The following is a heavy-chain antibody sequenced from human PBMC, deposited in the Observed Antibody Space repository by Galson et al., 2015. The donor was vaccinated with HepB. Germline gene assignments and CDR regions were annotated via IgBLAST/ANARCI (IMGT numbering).Heavy chain of an antibody. Sequence: SLRLSCAASGFTFSSYGMHWVRQAPGKGLEWVAVIWYDGSNKYYADSVKGRFTISRDNSKNTLYLQMNSLRAEDTAVYYCARGAQRGYSYGPIDYWGQGTLVTVSS. CDR2: IWYDGSNK. D-gene: IGHD5-18*01. CDR3: ARGAQRGYSYGPIDY. V-gene: IGHV3-33*01. J-gene: IGHJ4*02. CDR1: GFTFSSYG.